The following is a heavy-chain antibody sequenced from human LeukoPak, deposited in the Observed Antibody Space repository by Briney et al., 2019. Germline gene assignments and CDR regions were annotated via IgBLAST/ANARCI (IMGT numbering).Heavy chain of an antibody. J-gene: IGHJ4*02. V-gene: IGHV3-7*03. CDR1: GFVFGHSW. CDR3: VRDRGYSTFDY. Sequence: GGSLRLSCEASGFVFGHSWMSWVRQAPGKGLEWVANINLDGSEINYLDSLTGRLTISRDNAKDSLYLQMNGLRAEDTAVYFCVRDRGYSTFDYWGQGTLVNVSS. D-gene: IGHD3-22*01. CDR2: INLDGSEI.